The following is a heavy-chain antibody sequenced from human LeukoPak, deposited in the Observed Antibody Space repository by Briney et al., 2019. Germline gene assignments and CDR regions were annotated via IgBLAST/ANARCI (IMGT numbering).Heavy chain of an antibody. J-gene: IGHJ5*02. CDR1: GGSFSGYY. CDR3: ARVRNEDIVVVPAAKPGNWFGP. V-gene: IGHV4-34*01. CDR2: INHSGST. Sequence: SETLSLTCAVYGGSFSGYYWSWIRQPPGKGLEWIGEINHSGSTNYNPSLKSRVTISVDTSKNQFSLKLSSVTAADTAVYYCARVRNEDIVVVPAAKPGNWFGPWGQGTLVTVSS. D-gene: IGHD2-2*02.